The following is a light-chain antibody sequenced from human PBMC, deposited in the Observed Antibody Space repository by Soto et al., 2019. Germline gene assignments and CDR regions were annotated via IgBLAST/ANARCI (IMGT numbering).Light chain of an antibody. CDR3: QQYGSSQLT. CDR1: QSVSSSY. V-gene: IGKV3-20*01. Sequence: TVFTQSPGTLSLSPGERATLSCRASQSVSSSYLAWYQQKPGQAPRLLIYGASSRATGIPARFSGSGSGTDFTLTISSLEHEDLAVYYCQQYGSSQLTVGGGKKVDI. CDR2: GAS. J-gene: IGKJ4*01.